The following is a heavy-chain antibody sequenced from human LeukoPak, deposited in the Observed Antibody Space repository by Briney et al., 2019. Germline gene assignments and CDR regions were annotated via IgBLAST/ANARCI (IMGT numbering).Heavy chain of an antibody. CDR1: GYSFTNYW. D-gene: IGHD2-2*01. Sequence: GESLKISCRGSGYSFTNYWIGWVRQMPGKGLEWMGIIYPGDSDTRYSPSFQGQVTISADKSINTAYLQWSSLTASDTALYYCARYSSNDGGFDYWGQGTLVTVSS. V-gene: IGHV5-51*01. J-gene: IGHJ4*02. CDR2: IYPGDSDT. CDR3: ARYSSNDGGFDY.